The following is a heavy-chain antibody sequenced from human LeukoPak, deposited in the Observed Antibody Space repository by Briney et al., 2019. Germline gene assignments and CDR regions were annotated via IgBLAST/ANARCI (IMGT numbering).Heavy chain of an antibody. CDR2: ISSSSSYI. D-gene: IGHD3-10*01. J-gene: IGHJ4*02. CDR1: GFTFSSYS. CDR3: AKVVLLWFGEFGPFDY. Sequence: PGGSLRLSCAASGFTFSSYSMNWVRQAPGKGLEWVSSISSSSSYIYYADSVKGRFTISRDNAKNSLYLQMNSLRAEDTAVYYCAKVVLLWFGEFGPFDYWGQGTLVTVSS. V-gene: IGHV3-21*04.